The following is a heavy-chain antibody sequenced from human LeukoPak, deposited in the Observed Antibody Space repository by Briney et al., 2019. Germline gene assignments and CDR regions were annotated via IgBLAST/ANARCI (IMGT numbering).Heavy chain of an antibody. V-gene: IGHV3-48*03. CDR3: ARRFDS. CDR2: ISSTGTI. Sequence: PGGSLRLSSAASGFTFSTYSMNWVRQAPGKGLEWVSYISSTGTIYYADSVKGRFTISRDNAKNSLYLQMNSLRAEDTAIYYCARRFDSWGQGTLVTVSS. J-gene: IGHJ4*02. CDR1: GFTFSTYS.